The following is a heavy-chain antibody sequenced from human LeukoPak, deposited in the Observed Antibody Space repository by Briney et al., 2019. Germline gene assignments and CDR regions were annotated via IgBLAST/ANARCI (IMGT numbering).Heavy chain of an antibody. CDR3: GREMVAATDWEMDY. J-gene: IGHJ4*02. CDR2: ISRTGGTL. V-gene: IGHV3-48*03. D-gene: IGHD6-13*01. CDR1: GFILSNYE. Sequence: PGGSLRLSCAASGFILSNYEMDWVRQAPGKGLEWISYISRTGGTLYADSVRGRFTISRDTARNSLYLQMDSLRAEDTAVYYCGREMVAATDWEMDYWGQGTLVTV.